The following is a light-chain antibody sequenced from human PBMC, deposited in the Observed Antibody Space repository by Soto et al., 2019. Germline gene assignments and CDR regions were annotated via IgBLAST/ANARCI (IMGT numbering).Light chain of an antibody. CDR1: QDISNR. V-gene: IGKV1-17*03. CDR2: SAS. J-gene: IGKJ1*01. CDR3: QQHAAYPRD. Sequence: IQVTQSPSAMSAAVGDRVTITCRTSQDISNRLGWFQQRPGKAPKRLISSASTLETGVPSRFSGTGSGTEFTLTISSLQPEDFATYYCQQHAAYPRDFGQGTKLDIK.